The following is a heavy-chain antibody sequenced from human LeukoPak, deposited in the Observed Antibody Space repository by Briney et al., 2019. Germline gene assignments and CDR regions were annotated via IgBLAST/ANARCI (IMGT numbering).Heavy chain of an antibody. D-gene: IGHD3-3*01. CDR2: IYYSGST. J-gene: IGHJ5*02. Sequence: SETLSLTCTVSGGSTSSYYWSWIRQPPGKGLEWIGYIYYSGSTNYNPSLKSRVTISVDTSKNQFSLKLSSVTAADTAVYYCARGVDDFWSGYSHDWFDPWGQGTLVTVSS. CDR3: ARGVDDFWSGYSHDWFDP. V-gene: IGHV4-59*01. CDR1: GGSTSSYY.